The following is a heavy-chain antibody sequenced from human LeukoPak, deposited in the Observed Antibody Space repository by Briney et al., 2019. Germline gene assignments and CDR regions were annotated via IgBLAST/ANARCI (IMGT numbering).Heavy chain of an antibody. CDR3: AKDPGQSFDY. V-gene: IGHV3-30*18. D-gene: IGHD3-10*01. CDR2: ISYDGSNK. J-gene: IGHJ4*02. CDR1: GFTFSSYG. Sequence: GGSLRLSCAASGFTFSSYGMHWVRQAPGKGLEWVAVISYDGSNKYYADSVKGRFTISRDNSKNTLYLQMNSLRAEDTAVYYGAKDPGQSFDYWGQGTLVTVSS.